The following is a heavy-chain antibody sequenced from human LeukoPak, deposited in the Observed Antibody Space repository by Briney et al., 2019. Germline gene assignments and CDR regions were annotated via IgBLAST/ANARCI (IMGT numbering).Heavy chain of an antibody. J-gene: IGHJ4*02. D-gene: IGHD1-1*01. CDR1: GYTVSSNH. CDR2: IYSGGST. CDR3: ARGPAGYN. Sequence: GSLRLSCAASGYTVSSNHKSWVRQAPGKGLEWVSVIYSGGSTDYADSVKGRFTISRDNSKNTLYLQMNSLRAEDTAVYHCARGPAGYNWGQGTLVTVSS. V-gene: IGHV3-53*01.